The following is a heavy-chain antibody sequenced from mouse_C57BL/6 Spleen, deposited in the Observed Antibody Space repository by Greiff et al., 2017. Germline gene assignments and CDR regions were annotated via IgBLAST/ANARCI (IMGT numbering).Heavy chain of an antibody. V-gene: IGHV8-8*01. J-gene: IGHJ1*03. Sequence: QVTLQLCGPGILQPSPTLSLTCTFSGFSLSSFGMGVGWIRQPSGKGLEWLVHIWWDDDKYYNPALESPPTTSKDTSKNQVFLELASVDTADTATYYCARIEDGSSHGYFDVWGTGTTVTVSS. CDR2: IWWDDDK. CDR1: GFSLSSFGMG. D-gene: IGHD1-1*01. CDR3: ARIEDGSSHGYFDV.